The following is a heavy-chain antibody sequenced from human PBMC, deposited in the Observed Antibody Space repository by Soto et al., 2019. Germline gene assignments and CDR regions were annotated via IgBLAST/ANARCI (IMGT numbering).Heavy chain of an antibody. V-gene: IGHV1-24*01. CDR3: AAGGTRWLHSPFDY. D-gene: IGHD1-1*01. Sequence: QVQLVQSGAEVKKPGASVKVTCKVSGHTLSELSMHWVRQAPGKGLEWMGGFDPEDGETISAQEFQGRVTMTEDTSTDSTYMELSSLRSEDTAVYYCAAGGTRWLHSPFDYWGRGTLVTISS. CDR2: FDPEDGET. J-gene: IGHJ4*02. CDR1: GHTLSELS.